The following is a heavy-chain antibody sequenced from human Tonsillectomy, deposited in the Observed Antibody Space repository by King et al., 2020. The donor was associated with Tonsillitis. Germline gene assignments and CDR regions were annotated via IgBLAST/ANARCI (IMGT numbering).Heavy chain of an antibody. CDR1: GFSFGTFA. V-gene: IGHV3-30*18. CDR2: ISYSGTTY. CDR3: AKGAVPINVGATAPDYFDH. D-gene: IGHD1-26*01. Sequence: VQLVESGGGVVQPGRSLRLSCAASGFSFGTFAMHWVRHTPGKGLDWVSLISYSGTTYYYADSVKGRFTISRDDSRNILYLQMDSLTTEDTAVYYCAKGAVPINVGATAPDYFDHRGQGTLVTVSS. J-gene: IGHJ4*01.